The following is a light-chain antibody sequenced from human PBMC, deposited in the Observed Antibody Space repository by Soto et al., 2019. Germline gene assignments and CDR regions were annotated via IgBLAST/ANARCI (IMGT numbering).Light chain of an antibody. V-gene: IGLV1-40*01. CDR2: GNR. J-gene: IGLJ3*02. CDR3: QAYDYSLTASV. Sequence: QSALTQPPSVSGAPGQRVTLSCTGNSSNLGAGYDVHWYKQVPGAAPKLVIFGNRNRPSGVPERFSGSKSGTSASLAITGLQAEDEADYYCQAYDYSLTASVFGGGTKVTVL. CDR1: SSNLGAGYD.